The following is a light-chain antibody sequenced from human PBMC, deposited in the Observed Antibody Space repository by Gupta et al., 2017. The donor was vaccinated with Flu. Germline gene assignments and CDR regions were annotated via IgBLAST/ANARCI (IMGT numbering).Light chain of an antibody. V-gene: IGKV1-5*03. CDR3: HQYNSYPWT. CDR2: KAS. Sequence: DIQMTQSPSTLSASVGDRVTITCRASQSISSWLAWYQQKPGKAPKLLIYKASSLESVVPSRFSGSGSGTEFTLTISSLKPDDFATYYCHQYNSYPWTFGQG. CDR1: QSISSW. J-gene: IGKJ1*01.